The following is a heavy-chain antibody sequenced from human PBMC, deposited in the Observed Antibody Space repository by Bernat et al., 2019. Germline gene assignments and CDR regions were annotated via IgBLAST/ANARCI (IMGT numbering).Heavy chain of an antibody. D-gene: IGHD4-17*01. CDR2: IWYDGSNE. J-gene: IGHJ6*02. Sequence: QVQLVESGGGVVQPGRSLRLSCEASKFTFSSYGMHWVRQAPGKGLEWVAVIWYDGSNENYADSVKGRFTISRDNSKNTLFLQMNSLRAEDTAMYYCARVSLYGAPTSGMDVWGQGTTVTVSS. CDR1: KFTFSSYG. V-gene: IGHV3-33*01. CDR3: ARVSLYGAPTSGMDV.